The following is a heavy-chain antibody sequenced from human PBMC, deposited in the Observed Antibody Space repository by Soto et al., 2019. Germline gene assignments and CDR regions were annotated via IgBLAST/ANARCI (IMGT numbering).Heavy chain of an antibody. D-gene: IGHD3-22*01. CDR3: ARGSQGGDSSGQVDAFDI. Sequence: QVQLVESGGGVVQPGRSLRLSCAASGFTFSSYAMHWVRQAPGKGLAWVAVISYDGSNKYYADSVKGRFTISRDNSKNRLYLQMNSLRADDTAVYYCARGSQGGDSSGQVDAFDIWVQGTMVTVSS. J-gene: IGHJ3*02. CDR1: GFTFSSYA. CDR2: ISYDGSNK. V-gene: IGHV3-30-3*01.